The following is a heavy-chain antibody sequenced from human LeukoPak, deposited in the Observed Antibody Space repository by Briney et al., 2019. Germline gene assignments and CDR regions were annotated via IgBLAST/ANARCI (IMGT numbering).Heavy chain of an antibody. CDR3: ARADSPYYDSSGDYFDY. CDR1: GGTFSSYT. V-gene: IGHV1-69*02. CDR2: IIPILGIA. J-gene: IGHJ4*02. Sequence: ASVKVSCKASGGTFSSYTISWVRQAPGQGLEWVGRIIPILGIANYAQKFQGRVTITADTSTSTAYMELRRLRSEDTAVYYCARADSPYYDSSGDYFDYWGQGTLVTVSS. D-gene: IGHD3-22*01.